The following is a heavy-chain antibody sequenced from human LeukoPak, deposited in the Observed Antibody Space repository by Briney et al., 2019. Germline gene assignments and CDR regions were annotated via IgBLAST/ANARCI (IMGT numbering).Heavy chain of an antibody. Sequence: PGGSLRLSCAASGFTFSNYGMSWVRQAPGKGLEWVSVISGSGGSTYCEDSVKGRFTISRDNSKSTLYLQMNSLRAEDTAVYYCAKALYSSSWCGDYWGQGTLVTVSS. J-gene: IGHJ4*02. CDR2: ISGSGGST. D-gene: IGHD6-13*01. V-gene: IGHV3-23*01. CDR3: AKALYSSSWCGDY. CDR1: GFTFSNYG.